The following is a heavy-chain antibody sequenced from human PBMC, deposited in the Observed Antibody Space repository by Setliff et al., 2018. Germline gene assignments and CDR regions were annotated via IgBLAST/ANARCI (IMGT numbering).Heavy chain of an antibody. D-gene: IGHD4-17*01. CDR3: ATDLTTVVTPLDY. CDR1: GDSFSNYA. V-gene: IGHV1-18*01. J-gene: IGHJ4*02. CDR2: NSVY. Sequence: GASVKVSCKASGDSFSNYAINWVRQAPGQGLEWMGWNSVYAREFQGRVTMTIDTPTSTAYMELRSLRSDDTAVYYCATDLTTVVTPLDYWGQGTLVTVSS.